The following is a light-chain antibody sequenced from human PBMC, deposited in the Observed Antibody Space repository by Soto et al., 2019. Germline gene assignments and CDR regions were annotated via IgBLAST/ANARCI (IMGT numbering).Light chain of an antibody. J-gene: IGLJ1*01. CDR1: SSDVGGYKY. V-gene: IGLV2-14*01. Sequence: QSALTQPPSVSGSPGQSITISCTGTSSDVGGYKYVSWYQQHPGKAPKLIIYDVSKRPSGVSDRFSGSKSGNTASLTISGLQADDEDDYYCCSYTSSSFYVFGTGTKLTVL. CDR2: DVS. CDR3: CSYTSSSFYV.